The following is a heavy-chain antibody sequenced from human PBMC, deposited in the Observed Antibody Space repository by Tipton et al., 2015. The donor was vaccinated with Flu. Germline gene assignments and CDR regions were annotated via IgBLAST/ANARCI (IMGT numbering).Heavy chain of an antibody. CDR3: ARDLYVIPGALHY. CDR1: GDSIHNYY. V-gene: IGHV4-4*07. J-gene: IGHJ4*02. CDR2: VYASGST. Sequence: TLSLTCTVSGDSIHNYYYNWIRQPAGKGLEWIGRVYASGSTTYNPSLKSRVTMSLDTSKNQFSLRLSSVTAADTAVYFCARDLYVIPGALHYWGQGALVTVSS. D-gene: IGHD2/OR15-2a*01.